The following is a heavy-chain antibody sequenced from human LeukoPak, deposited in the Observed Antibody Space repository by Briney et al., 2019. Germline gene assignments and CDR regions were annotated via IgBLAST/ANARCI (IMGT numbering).Heavy chain of an antibody. CDR2: IYHSGST. CDR3: ARRLPLGGSYGY. CDR1: GGSISSGGYY. D-gene: IGHD1-26*01. J-gene: IGHJ4*02. Sequence: SETLSLTCTVSGGSISSGGYYWSWIRQPPGKGLEWIGYIYHSGSTYYNPSLKSRVTISVDRSKNQFSLKLSSVTAADTAVYYCARRLPLGGSYGYWGQGTLVTVSS. V-gene: IGHV4-30-2*01.